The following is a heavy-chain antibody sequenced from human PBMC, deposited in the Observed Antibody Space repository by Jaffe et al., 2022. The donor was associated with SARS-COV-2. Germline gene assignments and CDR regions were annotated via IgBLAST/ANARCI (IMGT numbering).Heavy chain of an antibody. J-gene: IGHJ5*02. Sequence: EVQLVESGGGLVQSGGSLRLSCAASGFTFSNYWMSWVRQAPGKGLEWVANIKEDGSEKYYVDSVKGRFTISRDSAKNSLYLQMNSLRAEDTALYYCARFNRVAMIGNWFDPWGQGTLVTVS. D-gene: IGHD3-22*01. CDR3: ARFNRVAMIGNWFDP. CDR1: GFTFSNYW. CDR2: IKEDGSEK. V-gene: IGHV3-7*03.